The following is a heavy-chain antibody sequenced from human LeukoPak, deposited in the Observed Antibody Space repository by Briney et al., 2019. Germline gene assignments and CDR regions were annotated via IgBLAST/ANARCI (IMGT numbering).Heavy chain of an antibody. D-gene: IGHD2-2*02. Sequence: SETLSLTCAVYGGSFSGYYWSWIRQPPGKGLEWIGEINHSGSTNYNPSLKSRVTISVDTSKNQFSLKLSSVTAADTAVYYCARGIVVVPAAIYYFDYWGLGTLVTVSS. J-gene: IGHJ4*02. CDR2: INHSGST. CDR3: ARGIVVVPAAIYYFDY. CDR1: GGSFSGYY. V-gene: IGHV4-34*01.